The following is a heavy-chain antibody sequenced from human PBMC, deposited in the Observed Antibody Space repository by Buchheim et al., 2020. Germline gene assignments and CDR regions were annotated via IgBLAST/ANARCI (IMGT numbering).Heavy chain of an antibody. CDR1: GDPISSVTYC. V-gene: IGHV4-31*03. CDR2: IYGSGST. Sequence: QVQLQESGPGLVKPSQTLSLTCTVPGDPISSVTYCWNWIRQLPEKGLEWIGYIYGSGSTYVNPSLRTRLTISVDTPNNQFSLKLTSVTVADTAVYYCTSVRVGGSGGGFDFWGQGAL. D-gene: IGHD3-10*01. CDR3: TSVRVGGSGGGFDF. J-gene: IGHJ4*02.